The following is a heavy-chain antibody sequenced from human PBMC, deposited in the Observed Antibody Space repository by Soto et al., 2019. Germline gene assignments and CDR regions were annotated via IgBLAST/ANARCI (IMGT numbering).Heavy chain of an antibody. CDR1: GGSFSGYY. CDR3: ARGDGSSTAMVGNYFDY. V-gene: IGHV4-34*01. Sequence: LRETLSLTCAVYGGSFSGYYWSWIRQPPGKGLEWIGEINHSGSTNYNPSLKSRVTISVDTSKNQFSLKLSSVTAADTAVYYCARGDGSSTAMVGNYFDYWGQGTLVTVSS. D-gene: IGHD5-18*01. CDR2: INHSGST. J-gene: IGHJ4*02.